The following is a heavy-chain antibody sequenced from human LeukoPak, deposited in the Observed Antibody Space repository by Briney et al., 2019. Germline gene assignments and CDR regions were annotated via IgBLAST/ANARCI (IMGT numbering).Heavy chain of an antibody. Sequence: ASVTLSCKASGYTFTTYYMHWVRQAPGQGLDWLGVINSSAGSTTYAQKFQGRLTMTRDTSTSTVYMELSSLRSDDTAMYYCARDRLLGDGYNDYFDYWGQGTLVTVSS. CDR2: INSSAGST. V-gene: IGHV1-46*01. D-gene: IGHD5-24*01. CDR3: ARDRLLGDGYNDYFDY. J-gene: IGHJ4*02. CDR1: GYTFTTYY.